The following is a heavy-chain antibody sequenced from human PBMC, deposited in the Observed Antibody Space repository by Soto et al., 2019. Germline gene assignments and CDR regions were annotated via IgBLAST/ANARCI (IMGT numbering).Heavy chain of an antibody. J-gene: IGHJ6*02. CDR3: ATLQGLHYLPAAPVYYYYYYGMDV. V-gene: IGHV1-24*01. Sequence: GASVKVSCKVSGYTLTELSMHWVRQAPGKGLEWMGGFDPEDGETIYAQKFQGRVTMTEDTSTDTAYMELSSLRSEDTAVYYCATLQGLHYLPAAPVYYYYYYGMDVWGQGTTVTVSS. CDR1: GYTLTELS. D-gene: IGHD2-2*01. CDR2: FDPEDGET.